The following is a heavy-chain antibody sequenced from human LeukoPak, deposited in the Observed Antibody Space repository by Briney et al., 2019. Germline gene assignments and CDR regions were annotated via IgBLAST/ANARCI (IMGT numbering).Heavy chain of an antibody. J-gene: IGHJ4*02. CDR1: GYTFTSYG. Sequence: ASVKVSCKASGYTFTSYGISWVRQAPGQGLEWMGWISAYNGNTNYAQKLQGRVTMTTDTSTSTAYMELSSLRSEDTAVYYCASGYTAMAPFPTDYWGQGTLVTVSS. CDR3: ASGYTAMAPFPTDY. CDR2: ISAYNGNT. D-gene: IGHD5-18*01. V-gene: IGHV1-18*01.